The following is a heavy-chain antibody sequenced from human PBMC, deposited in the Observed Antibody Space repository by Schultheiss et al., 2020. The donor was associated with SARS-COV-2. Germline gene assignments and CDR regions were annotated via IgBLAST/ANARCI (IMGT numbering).Heavy chain of an antibody. Sequence: GGSLRLSCAASGFTFDDYAMHWVRQAPGKGLEWVSGISWNSGSIGYADSVKGRFTISRDNSKNTLYLQMNSLRAEDTAVYYCAKEYCSGGSCYPWYYYGMDVWGQGTTVTVSS. CDR2: ISWNSGSI. CDR1: GFTFDDYA. V-gene: IGHV3-9*01. CDR3: AKEYCSGGSCYPWYYYGMDV. D-gene: IGHD2-15*01. J-gene: IGHJ6*02.